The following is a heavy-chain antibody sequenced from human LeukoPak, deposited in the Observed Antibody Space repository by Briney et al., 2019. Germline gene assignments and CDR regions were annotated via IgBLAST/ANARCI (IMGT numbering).Heavy chain of an antibody. Sequence: PSETLSLTCAVYGGSFSGYYWSWLRHPPGKGLEWIGEINHSGSTNYNPSLKSRVTISVDTSKNQFSLKLSSVTAADTAVYYCAGKYGGIDYWGQGTLVTVSS. CDR2: INHSGST. D-gene: IGHD1-26*01. J-gene: IGHJ4*02. CDR3: AGKYGGIDY. V-gene: IGHV4-34*01. CDR1: GGSFSGYY.